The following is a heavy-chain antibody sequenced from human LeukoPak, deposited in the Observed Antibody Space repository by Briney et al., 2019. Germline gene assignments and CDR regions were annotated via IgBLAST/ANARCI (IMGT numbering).Heavy chain of an antibody. J-gene: IGHJ5*02. CDR3: AKDRDGDP. V-gene: IGHV3-66*01. Sequence: GGSLRLSCAASGFTVSSNYMSWVRQAPGKGLEWVSLLYTAGSTYYADSVKGRFTISRDNSENTLFLQMNSLRAEDTAVYYCAKDRDGDPRGQGTLVTVSS. D-gene: IGHD5-24*01. CDR2: LYTAGST. CDR1: GFTVSSNY.